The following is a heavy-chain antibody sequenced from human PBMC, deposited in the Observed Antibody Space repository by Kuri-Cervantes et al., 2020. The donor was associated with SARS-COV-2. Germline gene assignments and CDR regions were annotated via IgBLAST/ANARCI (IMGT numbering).Heavy chain of an antibody. CDR2: IYYSGST. V-gene: IGHV4-39*02. CDR1: GGSISSSSYY. J-gene: IGHJ3*02. CDR3: AKDPAYNWNYQAHDAFDI. Sequence: ETLSLTCTVSGGSISSSSYYWGWIRQPPGKGLEWIGSIYYSGSTYYNPSLKSRVTISVDTSKNQFSLKLSSVTAADTAVYYCAKDPAYNWNYQAHDAFDIWGQGTMVTVSS. D-gene: IGHD1-7*01.